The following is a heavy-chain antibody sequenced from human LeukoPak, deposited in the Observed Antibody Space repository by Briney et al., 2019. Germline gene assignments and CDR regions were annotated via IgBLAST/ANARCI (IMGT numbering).Heavy chain of an antibody. CDR2: ISSSGTTI. CDR1: GFTFSSYE. V-gene: IGHV3-48*03. Sequence: GGSLRLSCAASGFTFSSYEMSWVRQTPGKGLEWVSYISSSGTTIYYADSVKGRFTISRDNAKSSLYLQMDSLRAEDTGVYYCARGRVAVAYWGQGTLVTVSS. J-gene: IGHJ4*02. CDR3: ARGRVAVAY. D-gene: IGHD6-19*01.